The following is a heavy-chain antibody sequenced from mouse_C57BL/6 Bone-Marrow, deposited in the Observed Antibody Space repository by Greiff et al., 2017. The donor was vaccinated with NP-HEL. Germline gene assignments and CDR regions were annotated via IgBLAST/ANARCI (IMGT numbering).Heavy chain of an antibody. V-gene: IGHV6-6*01. CDR2: IRNKANNHAT. CDR3: TRRAGPRGDY. J-gene: IGHJ4*01. CDR1: GFTFSDAW. Sequence: EVMLVESGGGLVQPGGSMKLSCAASGFTFSDAWMDWVRQSPEKGLEWVAEIRNKANNHATYYAESVKGRFTISRDDSKSSVYLQMDSLRAEDAGMYYCTRRAGPRGDYWGQGTSVTVSS.